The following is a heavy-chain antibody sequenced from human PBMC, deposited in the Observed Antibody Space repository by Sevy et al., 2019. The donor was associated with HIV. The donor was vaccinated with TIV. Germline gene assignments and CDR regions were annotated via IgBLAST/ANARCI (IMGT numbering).Heavy chain of an antibody. J-gene: IGHJ3*02. Sequence: APVKVSCKASGGTFSSYAISWVRQAPRQGLERMGGIIPIFGTANYAQKFQGRVTISADESTSTAYMELSSLRSEDTAVYYCARRGKPYSSSWPAFDIWGQGTMVTVSS. CDR3: ARRGKPYSSSWPAFDI. CDR2: IIPIFGTA. V-gene: IGHV1-69*13. D-gene: IGHD6-13*01. CDR1: GGTFSSYA.